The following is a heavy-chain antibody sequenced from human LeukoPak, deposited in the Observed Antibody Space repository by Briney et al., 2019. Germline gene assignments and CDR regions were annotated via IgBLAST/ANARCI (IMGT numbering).Heavy chain of an antibody. CDR2: IYYSGST. CDR3: ARSRYYDSSGYYSLGFNY. CDR1: GGSISSYY. D-gene: IGHD3-22*01. Sequence: PSETLSLTCTVSGGSISSYYWSWIRQPPGKGLEWIGYIYYSGSTNYNPSLKSRVTISVDTSKNQFFLKLSSVTAADTAVYYCARSRYYDSSGYYSLGFNYWGQGTLVTVSS. V-gene: IGHV4-59*08. J-gene: IGHJ4*02.